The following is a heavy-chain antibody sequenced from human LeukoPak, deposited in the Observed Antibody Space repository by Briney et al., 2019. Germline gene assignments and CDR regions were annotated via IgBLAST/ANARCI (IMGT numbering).Heavy chain of an antibody. CDR1: GGSFSGYY. D-gene: IGHD3-10*01. J-gene: IGHJ6*02. V-gene: IGHV4-34*01. CDR3: ARGYYGSGSYYNEGYYYYYYGMDV. CDR2: INHSEST. Sequence: KPSETLSLTCAVYGGSFSGYYWSWIRQPPGKGLEWIGEINHSESTNYNPSLKSRVTISVDTSKNQFSLKLSSVTAADTAVYYCARGYYGSGSYYNEGYYYYYYGMDVWGQGTTVTVSS.